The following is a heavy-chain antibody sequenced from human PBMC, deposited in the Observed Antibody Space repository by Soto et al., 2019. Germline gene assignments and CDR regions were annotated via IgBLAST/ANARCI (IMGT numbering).Heavy chain of an antibody. CDR2: ISYDGSSR. Sequence: GGSLRLSCAASGFNFRSYWMHWVRQVPGKGLEWVSRISYDGSSRSYADSVKGRFTVSRDNAENTLHLQMDSLRAEDTAVYYCERDKGGGISALYSQIQFDAWGKG. V-gene: IGHV3-74*01. J-gene: IGHJ5*02. CDR1: GFNFRSYW. D-gene: IGHD2-21*01. CDR3: ERDKGGGISALYSQIQFDA.